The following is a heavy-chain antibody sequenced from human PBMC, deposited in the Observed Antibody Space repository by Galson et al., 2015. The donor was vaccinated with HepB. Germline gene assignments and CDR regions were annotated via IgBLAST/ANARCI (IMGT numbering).Heavy chain of an antibody. CDR1: GGTFNSYT. J-gene: IGHJ3*02. Sequence: SVKVSCKASGGTFNSYTFSWVRQAPGQGLEWMGRIIPIFGLANYAQNFQGRVTITADRSTSTAYMELSSLRSEDTAVYYCARDCTEQWGDSTFGAFDIWGQTTIVTVSS. CDR2: IIPIFGLA. V-gene: IGHV1-69*04. CDR3: ARDCTEQWGDSTFGAFDI. D-gene: IGHD2-8*02.